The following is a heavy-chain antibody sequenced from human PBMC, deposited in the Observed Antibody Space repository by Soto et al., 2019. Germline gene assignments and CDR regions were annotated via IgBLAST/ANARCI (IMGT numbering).Heavy chain of an antibody. CDR2: LSRGDER. V-gene: IGHV4-4*02. CDR1: GAPITTTKW. Sequence: QVQLQESGPGLVKPSETLSLTCTVSGAPITTTKWWSWVRLPPGKVLEWIGELSRGDERSSNPSLEGRFTMSLAKSTNHFSLKLTSVTASDPAIYFCATQTISHTWGVWGRGTSVTVSS. D-gene: IGHD3-16*01. J-gene: IGHJ6*02. CDR3: ATQTISHTWGV.